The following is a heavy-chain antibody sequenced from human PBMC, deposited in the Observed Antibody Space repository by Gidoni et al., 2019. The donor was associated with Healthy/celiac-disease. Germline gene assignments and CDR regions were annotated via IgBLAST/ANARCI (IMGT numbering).Heavy chain of an antibody. J-gene: IGHJ3*02. D-gene: IGHD6-6*01. Sequence: EVQLVESGGGLVQPGGSLRLSCAASGFTFSSYEMNWVRQAPGKGLEWVSYISSSGSTIYYADSVKGRCTISRDNAKNSLYLQMNSLRAEDTAVYYCASPLSIAARPENAFDIWGQGTMVTVSS. CDR1: GFTFSSYE. V-gene: IGHV3-48*03. CDR3: ASPLSIAARPENAFDI. CDR2: ISSSGSTI.